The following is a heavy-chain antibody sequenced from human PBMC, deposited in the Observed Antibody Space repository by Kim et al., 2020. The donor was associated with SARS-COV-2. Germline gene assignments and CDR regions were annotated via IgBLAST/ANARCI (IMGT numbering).Heavy chain of an antibody. CDR1: GDSINTYY. Sequence: SETLSLTCTVSGDSINTYYWTWIRQPPGKGLEWIGCIDYSGSTEYSPSLKSRVAISVDTSKNQFSLKLKSVTAADTAVYYCAREYRSSWNTAFDMWGQGTMVIVSS. V-gene: IGHV4-59*01. D-gene: IGHD6-13*01. J-gene: IGHJ3*02. CDR3: AREYRSSWNTAFDM. CDR2: IDYSGST.